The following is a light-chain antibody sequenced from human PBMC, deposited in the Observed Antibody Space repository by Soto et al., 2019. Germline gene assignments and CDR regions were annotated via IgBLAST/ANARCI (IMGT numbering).Light chain of an antibody. CDR1: QSVSSD. CDR2: GAS. Sequence: EIVMTQSPATLSVSPGDRVTLSCRASQSVSSDLAWYQHKPGQPPRLLLYGASTRATGIPDTFSGSGSGTEFTLTISSLQSEDSAVYYCQQYFDWRTFGQGTRVEVK. V-gene: IGKV3-15*01. CDR3: QQYFDWRT. J-gene: IGKJ1*01.